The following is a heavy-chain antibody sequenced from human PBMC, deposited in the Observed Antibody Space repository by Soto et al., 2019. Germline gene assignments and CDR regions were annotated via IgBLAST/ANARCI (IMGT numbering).Heavy chain of an antibody. J-gene: IGHJ5*02. CDR3: ARHHGPTTSENWFDP. D-gene: IGHD5-12*01. Sequence: ASVKVSCKAAGYTFFTYDISWVRQAPGQGLEWMGWISTYSGDKKYVQKFQGRATMTTDTSTTTAYLDLRSLRSDDTAVYYCARHHGPTTSENWFDPWGQGTLVTVSS. CDR2: ISTYSGDK. V-gene: IGHV1-18*01. CDR1: GYTFFTYD.